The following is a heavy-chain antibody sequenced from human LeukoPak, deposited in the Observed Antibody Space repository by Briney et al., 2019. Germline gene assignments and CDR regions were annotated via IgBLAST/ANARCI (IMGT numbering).Heavy chain of an antibody. D-gene: IGHD1-26*01. J-gene: IGHJ4*02. CDR2: ISSSGSTI. Sequence: PGGSLRLSCAASGFTFSSYEMNWVRQAPGKGLEWVSYISSSGSTIYYADSVKGRFTISRDNSKNTLYLQMNSLRAEDTAVYYCAKLVGATLSGDYWGQGTLVTVSS. CDR3: AKLVGATLSGDY. CDR1: GFTFSSYE. V-gene: IGHV3-48*03.